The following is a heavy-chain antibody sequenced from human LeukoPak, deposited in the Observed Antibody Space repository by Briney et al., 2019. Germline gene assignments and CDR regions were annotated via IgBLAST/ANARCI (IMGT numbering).Heavy chain of an antibody. CDR1: GYTLTELS. D-gene: IGHD3-9*01. V-gene: IGHV1-24*01. CDR3: ATGRYFDWESYYYYGMDV. J-gene: IGHJ6*02. CDR2: FDPEDGET. Sequence: ASVNVSCKVSGYTLTELSMHWVRQALGKGLEWMGGFDPEDGETIYAQKFQGRVTMTEDTSTDTAYMELSSLRSEDTAVYYCATGRYFDWESYYYYGMDVWGQGTTVTVSS.